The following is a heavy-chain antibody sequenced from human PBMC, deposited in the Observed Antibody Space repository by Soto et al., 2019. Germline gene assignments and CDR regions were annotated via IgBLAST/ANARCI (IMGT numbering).Heavy chain of an antibody. Sequence: LRLSCAASGFTFSSYDMHWVRQATGKGLEWVSAIGTAGDTYYPGSVKGRFTISRENAKNSLYLQMNSLRAGDTAVYYCARARSTSCHGGDRSGCSYYYYDGMDVWGQGTTVTVYS. CDR2: IGTAGDT. CDR1: GFTFSSYD. CDR3: ARARSTSCHGGDRSGCSYYYYDGMDV. J-gene: IGHJ6*02. D-gene: IGHD2-2*01. V-gene: IGHV3-13*01.